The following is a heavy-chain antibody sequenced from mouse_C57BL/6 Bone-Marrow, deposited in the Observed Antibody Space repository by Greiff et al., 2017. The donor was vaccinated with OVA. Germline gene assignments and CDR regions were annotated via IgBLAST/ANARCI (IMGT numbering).Heavy chain of an antibody. CDR2: IKPNYGTT. J-gene: IGHJ4*01. V-gene: IGHV1-39*01. Sequence: VQLQQSGPELVKPGASVKISCKASGYSFTDYNMNWVKQSNGKSLEWIGVIKPNYGTTSYNQKFKGKATLTVDQSSSTAYMQLNSLTSEDSAVYYCARSLYDGYYVPYYYAMDYWGQGTSVTVSS. D-gene: IGHD2-3*01. CDR3: ARSLYDGYYVPYYYAMDY. CDR1: GYSFTDYN.